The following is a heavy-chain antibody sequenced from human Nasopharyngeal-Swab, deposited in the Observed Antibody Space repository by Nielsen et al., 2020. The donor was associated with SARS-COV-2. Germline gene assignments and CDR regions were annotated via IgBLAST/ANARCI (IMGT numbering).Heavy chain of an antibody. D-gene: IGHD3-10*01. CDR1: GFTFSSYG. CDR2: ISYDGSNK. Sequence: GESLKISCAASGFTFSSYGMHWVRQAPGKGLEWVAVISYDGSNKYYADSVKGRFTISRDNSKNTLYLQMNSLRAEDTAVCYCAKDQIHPGSITMGWYFDLWGRGTLVTVSS. CDR3: AKDQIHPGSITMGWYFDL. J-gene: IGHJ2*01. V-gene: IGHV3-30*18.